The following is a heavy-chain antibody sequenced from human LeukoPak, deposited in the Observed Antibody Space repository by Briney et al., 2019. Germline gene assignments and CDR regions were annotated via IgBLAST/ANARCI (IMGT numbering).Heavy chain of an antibody. V-gene: IGHV3-7*03. Sequence: GGSLRLSCAASGFTFSSYWMSWVRQAPGKGLEWVANIKQDGSEKYYVDSVKGRFTISRDNAKNSLYLQMNNLRVEDTALYYCAKKGSWDTDAFDIWGQGTMVTVSS. D-gene: IGHD5-18*01. J-gene: IGHJ3*02. CDR3: AKKGSWDTDAFDI. CDR2: IKQDGSEK. CDR1: GFTFSSYW.